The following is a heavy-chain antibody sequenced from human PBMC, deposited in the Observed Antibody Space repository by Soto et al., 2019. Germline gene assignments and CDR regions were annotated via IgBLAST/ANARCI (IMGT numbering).Heavy chain of an antibody. V-gene: IGHV3-15*01. J-gene: IGHJ5*02. D-gene: IGHD1-26*01. CDR2: IKTKAEGETT. Sequence: DVQLVESGGGFVKPGGSLRLSCAASGLTFNDVWMSWVRQAPGKGLEWVGRIKTKAEGETTDYAAPVKGRFTISRDDSKNIVHLEMNNLNTEDTAVYYCTVRGGGLGPWGQGIVVTVSS. CDR1: GLTFNDVW. CDR3: TVRGGGLGP.